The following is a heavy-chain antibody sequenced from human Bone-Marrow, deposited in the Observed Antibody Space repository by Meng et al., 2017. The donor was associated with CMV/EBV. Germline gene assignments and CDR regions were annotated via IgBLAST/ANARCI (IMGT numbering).Heavy chain of an antibody. J-gene: IGHJ5*02. CDR2: IIPSGGST. CDR1: GYTFTSYD. Sequence: ASVKVSRKASGYTFTSYDIHWLRQAPGQGLEWMGIIIPSGGSTSYAQKFQGRVTMTRDTSTSTVYMELSSLRSEDTAVYYGARRGYWYNQGWFHPWGQGTLVTVSS. D-gene: IGHD1/OR15-1a*01. V-gene: IGHV1-46*01. CDR3: ARRGYWYNQGWFHP.